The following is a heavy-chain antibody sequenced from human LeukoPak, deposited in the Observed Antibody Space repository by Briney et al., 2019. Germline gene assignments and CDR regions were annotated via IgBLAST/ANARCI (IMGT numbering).Heavy chain of an antibody. CDR1: GGSFSGYY. J-gene: IGHJ6*03. CDR2: INHSGST. V-gene: IGHV4-34*01. Sequence: SETLSLTCAVYGGSFSGYYWSWIRQPPGKGLEWIGEINHSGSTNYNPSLKSRVTISVDTSKNQFSLKLSSVTAADTAVYYWARGAHYCMDVWGKGTTVTVSS. CDR3: ARGAHYCMDV.